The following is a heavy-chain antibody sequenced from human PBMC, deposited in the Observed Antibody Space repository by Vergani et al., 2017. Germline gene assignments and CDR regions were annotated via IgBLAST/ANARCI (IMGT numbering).Heavy chain of an antibody. Sequence: QVQLVQSGAEVKKPGSSVKVSCKASGGTFSSYAISWVRQAPGQGLEWMGRIIPIFGTANYAQKFQGRVTITADESTSTAYMELSSLRSEDTAVYYCATDEFTASTSYVHYYYYGMDVWGQGTTVTVSS. J-gene: IGHJ6*02. CDR2: IIPIFGTA. CDR3: ATDEFTASTSYVHYYYYGMDV. V-gene: IGHV1-69*18. CDR1: GGTFSSYA. D-gene: IGHD2-2*01.